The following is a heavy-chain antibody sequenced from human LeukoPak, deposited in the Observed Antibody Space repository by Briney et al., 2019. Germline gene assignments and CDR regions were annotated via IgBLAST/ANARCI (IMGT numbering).Heavy chain of an antibody. CDR1: GGSISSYY. V-gene: IGHV4-59*01. D-gene: IGHD2-15*01. CDR2: IYYSGST. Sequence: SETLSLTCTVSGGSISSYYWSWIRQPPGKGLEWIGYIYYSGSTNYNPSLKSRVTISVDTSKNQFSLKLNSVTAADTAVYYCARGVGCSGGSCPLGDWFDPWGQGTLVTVSS. J-gene: IGHJ5*02. CDR3: ARGVGCSGGSCPLGDWFDP.